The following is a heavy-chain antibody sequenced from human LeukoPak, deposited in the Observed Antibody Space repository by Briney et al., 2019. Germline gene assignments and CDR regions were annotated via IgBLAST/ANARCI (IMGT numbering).Heavy chain of an antibody. V-gene: IGHV3-11*01. J-gene: IGHJ4*02. CDR1: GFTLSDYY. CDR2: ISSSGSTI. D-gene: IGHD3-3*01. Sequence: KPGGSLRLSCAASGFTLSDYYMSWIRQAPGKGLEWVSYISSSGSTIYYADSVKGRFTISRDNAKNSLYLQMNSLRAEDTAVYYCARTHRTYYDFWSGYYLDYWGQGTLVTVSS. CDR3: ARTHRTYYDFWSGYYLDY.